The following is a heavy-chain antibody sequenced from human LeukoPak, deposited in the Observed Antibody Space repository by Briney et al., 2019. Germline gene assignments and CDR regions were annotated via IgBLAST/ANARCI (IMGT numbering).Heavy chain of an antibody. CDR2: LYRGGST. Sequence: GGSLRLSCAASGFTVSRNYMNWVRQAPGKGLEGVSVLYRGGSTYYADSVEGRFTISRDNSKNTLSLQMNSLRADDTAVYYCARGFANGDYTLDYWGQGTLVTVSS. CDR1: GFTVSRNY. D-gene: IGHD4-17*01. V-gene: IGHV3-53*01. CDR3: ARGFANGDYTLDY. J-gene: IGHJ4*02.